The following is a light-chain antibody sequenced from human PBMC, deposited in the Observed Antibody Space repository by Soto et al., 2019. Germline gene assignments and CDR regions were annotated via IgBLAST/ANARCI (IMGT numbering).Light chain of an antibody. V-gene: IGKV3-15*01. J-gene: IGKJ4*01. CDR3: QQYNNWTRT. CDR2: GAS. Sequence: EIVMTQSPATLSVSPGERATLSCRASQSVSSNLAWYQQKPGQAPRLLIYGASTRATGIPARFSGSGSGTEFTLPISSLQSEDFAVYYCQQYNNWTRTFGGGTKVEIK. CDR1: QSVSSN.